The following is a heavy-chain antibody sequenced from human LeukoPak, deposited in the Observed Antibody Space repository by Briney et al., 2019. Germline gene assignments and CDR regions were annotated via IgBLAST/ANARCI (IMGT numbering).Heavy chain of an antibody. D-gene: IGHD3-22*01. CDR1: GFTFSSYA. Sequence: GRSLRLSCAASGFTFSSYAMHWVRQAPGKGLEWVAVISCDGSNKYYADSVKGRFTISRDNSKNTLYLQMNSLRAEDTAVYYCAREEDYDSSGYSVNYFDYWGQGTLVTVSS. J-gene: IGHJ4*02. V-gene: IGHV3-30-3*01. CDR3: AREEDYDSSGYSVNYFDY. CDR2: ISCDGSNK.